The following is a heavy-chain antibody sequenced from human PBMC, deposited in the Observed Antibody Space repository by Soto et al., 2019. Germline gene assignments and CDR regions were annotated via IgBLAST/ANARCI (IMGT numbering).Heavy chain of an antibody. Sequence: QVQLQESGPGLMKPSQTLSLTCTVSGGYISSAGSFWSWVRQHPGKGLEWIGYMAHSETTYSNSAFKSRVTTLIDTSKPRFSLNLGSVTAADTAVYYCARGDSRPDGFDSWGPGTLVIVSS. J-gene: IGHJ5*01. D-gene: IGHD3-22*01. CDR3: ARGDSRPDGFDS. CDR2: MAHSETT. V-gene: IGHV4-31*03. CDR1: GGYISSAGSF.